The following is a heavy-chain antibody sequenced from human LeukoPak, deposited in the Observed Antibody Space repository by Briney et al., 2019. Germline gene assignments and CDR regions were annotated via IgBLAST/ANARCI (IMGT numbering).Heavy chain of an antibody. CDR2: IWYDGRNK. J-gene: IGHJ5*02. Sequence: PGRSLRLSCAASGFTFSSYGMDWVRQAPGKGLEWVAVIWYDGRNKYYADSVKGRFTISRDNSKNTLYLQMNSLRAEDTAVYYCARDGGQWLVPGWFDPWGQGTLVTVSS. D-gene: IGHD6-19*01. V-gene: IGHV3-33*01. CDR3: ARDGGQWLVPGWFDP. CDR1: GFTFSSYG.